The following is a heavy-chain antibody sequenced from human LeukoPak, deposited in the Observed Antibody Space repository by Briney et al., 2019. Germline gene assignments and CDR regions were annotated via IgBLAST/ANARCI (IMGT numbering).Heavy chain of an antibody. CDR1: GYTFTSYD. D-gene: IGHD6-19*01. Sequence: ASVKASCKASGYTFTSYDINWVRQATGRGLEWMGWMNPNSGNTGYAQKFQGRVTMTRNTSISTAYMELSSLRSEDTAVYYCARRRYSSGWSLYYWGQGTLVTVSS. J-gene: IGHJ4*02. V-gene: IGHV1-8*01. CDR2: MNPNSGNT. CDR3: ARRRYSSGWSLYY.